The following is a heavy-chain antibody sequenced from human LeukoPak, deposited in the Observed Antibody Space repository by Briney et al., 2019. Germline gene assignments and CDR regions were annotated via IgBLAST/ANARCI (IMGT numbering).Heavy chain of an antibody. J-gene: IGHJ4*02. V-gene: IGHV3-21*01. CDR1: GFTFSSYS. Sequence: PGGSLRLSCAASGFTFSSYSMNWVRQAPGKGLEWVSSISSSSSYIYYGDSVKGRFTISRDNAKNSLYLQMNSLRAEDTAVYYCAIYRSYGDRDYWGQGTLVTVSS. D-gene: IGHD4-17*01. CDR2: ISSSSSYI. CDR3: AIYRSYGDRDY.